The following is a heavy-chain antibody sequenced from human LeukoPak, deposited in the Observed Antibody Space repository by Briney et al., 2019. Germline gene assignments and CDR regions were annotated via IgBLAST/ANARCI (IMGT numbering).Heavy chain of an antibody. CDR3: ARYNYDFWSGYYK. CDR1: GFTFSSYS. V-gene: IGHV4-34*01. J-gene: IGHJ4*02. CDR2: INHSGST. Sequence: PGGSLRLSCAASGFTFSSYSMNWVRQAPGKGLEWIGEINHSGSTNYNPSLKSRVTISVDTSKNQFSLKLSSVTAADTAVYYCARYNYDFWSGYYKWGQGTLVTVSS. D-gene: IGHD3-3*01.